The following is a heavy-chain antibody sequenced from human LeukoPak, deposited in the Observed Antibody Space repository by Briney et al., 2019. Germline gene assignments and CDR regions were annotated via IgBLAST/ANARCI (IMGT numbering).Heavy chain of an antibody. CDR2: ISGDGGST. CDR1: GFTFDDYA. Sequence: GGSLRLSCAASGFTFDDYAMHWVRQAPGKRPQCVSLISGDGGSTYYADSVKGRFTIARDNSKNSLYLQMNSLRTEDTALYYCARRYDFWSGYLGSYYYGMDVWGQGTTVTVSS. CDR3: ARRYDFWSGYLGSYYYGMDV. D-gene: IGHD3-3*01. J-gene: IGHJ6*02. V-gene: IGHV3-43*02.